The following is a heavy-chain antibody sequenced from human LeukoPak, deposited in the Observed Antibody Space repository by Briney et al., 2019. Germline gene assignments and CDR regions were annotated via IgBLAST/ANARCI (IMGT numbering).Heavy chain of an antibody. D-gene: IGHD5-18*01. J-gene: IGHJ4*02. V-gene: IGHV1-46*01. CDR1: GYSFTSYY. CDR3: ARDTALDY. Sequence: GASVKVSCKASGYSFTSYYLHWVRQAPGQGLEWMGIINPSIGSTNYAQKFQGRVTMTWDTSTSTVYTELSSLRSEDTAVYYCARDTALDYWGQGTLVTVSS. CDR2: INPSIGST.